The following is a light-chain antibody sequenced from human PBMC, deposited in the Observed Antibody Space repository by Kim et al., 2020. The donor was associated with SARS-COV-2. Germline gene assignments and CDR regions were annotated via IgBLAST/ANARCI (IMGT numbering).Light chain of an antibody. V-gene: IGKV3-11*01. CDR3: QQRRNWPLT. Sequence: EIVLTQSPATLSLSPGERATLSCRASQSVSSSLAWYRQKPGQVPRLLIYHVSNRATGIPARFSGSGSGTDFTLTISSLEPEDFAVYDCQQRRNWPLTFGGGTKVEIK. J-gene: IGKJ4*01. CDR2: HVS. CDR1: QSVSSS.